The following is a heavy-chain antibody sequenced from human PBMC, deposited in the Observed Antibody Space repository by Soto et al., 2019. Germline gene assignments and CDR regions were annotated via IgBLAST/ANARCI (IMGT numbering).Heavy chain of an antibody. D-gene: IGHD6-13*01. CDR2: IKPDGSET. V-gene: IGHV3-7*05. J-gene: IGHJ4*02. Sequence: EVQLVESGGGLVQPGGSLRLSCAASGFTFNSYWMSWVRQAPGKGLEWVALIKPDGSETYYMDSVKGRFTISRDNSKSSLSLQMTNLRADGTAEYYCTRSTAGSDYWGQGILVAVSS. CDR1: GFTFNSYW. CDR3: TRSTAGSDY.